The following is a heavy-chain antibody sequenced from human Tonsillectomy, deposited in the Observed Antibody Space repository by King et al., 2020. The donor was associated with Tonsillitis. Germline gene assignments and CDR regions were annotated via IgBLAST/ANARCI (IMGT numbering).Heavy chain of an antibody. CDR3: ASDALLGWPPKYYFDY. J-gene: IGHJ4*02. CDR1: GYTFTGYY. CDR2: INPYSGGT. Sequence: VQLVESGAEVKKPGASVKVSCKASGYTFTGYYMHWVRQAPGQGLEWMGWINPYSGGTNYAQKFQGWVTMTRDTSISTAYMELSRLRSDDTAVYYCASDALLGWPPKYYFDYWGQGTLVTVSS. V-gene: IGHV1-2*04. D-gene: IGHD3-10*01.